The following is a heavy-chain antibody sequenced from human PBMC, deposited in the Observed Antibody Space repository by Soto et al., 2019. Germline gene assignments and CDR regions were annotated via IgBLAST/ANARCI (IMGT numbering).Heavy chain of an antibody. J-gene: IGHJ5*02. CDR1: SAALNSGSYY. D-gene: IGHD2-21*01. V-gene: IGHV4-31*03. CDR2: IYVTGAV. Sequence: PSETLWVTGSFGSAALNSGSYYGSWIRQVRGKGLEWIGHIYVTGAVDYNPSLRDRITISQDTSERQFSLKLRLVTAADTAVYYCARLRIATNNYKWFDPWGQGTLVTVSS. CDR3: ARLRIATNNYKWFDP.